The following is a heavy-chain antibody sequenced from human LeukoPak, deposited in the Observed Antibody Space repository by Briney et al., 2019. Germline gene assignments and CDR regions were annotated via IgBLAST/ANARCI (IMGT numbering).Heavy chain of an antibody. D-gene: IGHD6-13*01. J-gene: IGHJ3*02. Sequence: PGGSLRLSCAASGFTFSEYYMSWIRQAPGKGLEWVSSISSSSSYIYYADSVKGRFTISRDNAKNSLYLQMNSLRAEDTAVYYCARDAGQGSSSWYRQPLFAFDIWGQGTMVTVSS. CDR3: ARDAGQGSSSWYRQPLFAFDI. V-gene: IGHV3-11*06. CDR2: ISSSSSYI. CDR1: GFTFSEYY.